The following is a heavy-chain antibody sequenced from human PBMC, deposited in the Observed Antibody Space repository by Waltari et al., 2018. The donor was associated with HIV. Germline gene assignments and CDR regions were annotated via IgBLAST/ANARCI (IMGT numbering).Heavy chain of an antibody. CDR2: ISSSSFNI. CDR3: ARDTLNFFFGLDV. V-gene: IGHV3-48*02. J-gene: IGHJ6*02. CDR1: GFSFGDYA. Sequence: EEQLVESGGGLVHPGGSLKLSCAASGFSFGDYAMNWVRQAPGKSVELIAYISSSSFNIKYVDSVRGRFTISRDNTQNSLSLQMNNLIDEDTAKYFCARDTLNFFFGLDVWGHGTTVAVSS.